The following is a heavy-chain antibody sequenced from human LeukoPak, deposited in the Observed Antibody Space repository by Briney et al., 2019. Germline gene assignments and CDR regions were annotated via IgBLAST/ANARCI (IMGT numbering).Heavy chain of an antibody. CDR2: INHSGST. Sequence: SETLSLTCAVYGGSFSGYYWNWIRQPPGKGLEWIGEINHSGSTNYNPSLKSRVTISVDTSKNQFSLKVNSVTAADSAVYYCATRPTPPYYYYYMDVWGKGTTVTVSS. J-gene: IGHJ6*03. CDR3: ATRPTPPYYYYYMDV. D-gene: IGHD4-23*01. CDR1: GGSFSGYY. V-gene: IGHV4-34*01.